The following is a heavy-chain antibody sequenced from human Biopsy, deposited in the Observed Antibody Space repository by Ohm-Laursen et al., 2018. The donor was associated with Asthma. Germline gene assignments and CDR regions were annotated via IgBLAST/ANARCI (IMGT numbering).Heavy chain of an antibody. J-gene: IGHJ4*02. V-gene: IGHV3-30*18. D-gene: IGHD3-3*01. CDR3: AKRRGYSDLTDFDH. CDR2: VSYDGGVV. CDR1: GFVFRSHA. Sequence: SLRLSCAASGFVFRSHAVHWVRQAPGKGLEWVAVVSYDGGVVHYADSMKGRFTISRDNAKSTLYLQMNRLRTDDTAVYFCAKRRGYSDLTDFDHWGQGTLVTVSS.